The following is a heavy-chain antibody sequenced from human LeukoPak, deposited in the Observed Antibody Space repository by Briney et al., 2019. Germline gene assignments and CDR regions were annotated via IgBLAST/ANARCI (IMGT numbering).Heavy chain of an antibody. V-gene: IGHV4-39*01. D-gene: IGHD5-12*01. CDR2: IYYSGST. CDR3: ARRVDIVATIGEYYFDY. Sequence: SETLSLTCTVSGGSISSSSYYWGWIRQPPGKGLEWIGSIYYSGSTYYNPSLKSRVTISVDTSKNQFSLKLSSVTAADTAVYYCARRVDIVATIGEYYFDYWGQGTLATVSS. J-gene: IGHJ4*02. CDR1: GGSISSSSYY.